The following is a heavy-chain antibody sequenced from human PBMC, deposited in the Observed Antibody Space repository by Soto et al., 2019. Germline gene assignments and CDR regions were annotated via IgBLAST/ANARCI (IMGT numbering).Heavy chain of an antibody. Sequence: QVQLVQSGAEVKKPGASVKVSCKASGYTFSDHDINWVRQSSGQGPEWLGWMNPNSGDTGYAQNFQGRVTMTRDTANRTAYMELSSLRSEDTAVYYCARVGGNWNDDYFDYWGQGTLVTGSS. J-gene: IGHJ4*02. CDR2: MNPNSGDT. V-gene: IGHV1-8*01. CDR1: GYTFSDHD. CDR3: ARVGGNWNDDYFDY. D-gene: IGHD1-1*01.